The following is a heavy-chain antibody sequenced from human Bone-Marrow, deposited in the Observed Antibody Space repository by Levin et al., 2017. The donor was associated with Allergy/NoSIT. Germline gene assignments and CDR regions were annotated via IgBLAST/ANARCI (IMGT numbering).Heavy chain of an antibody. CDR1: GFTFSSYA. J-gene: IGHJ4*02. D-gene: IGHD6-13*01. V-gene: IGHV3-23*01. CDR3: AKDLLAAPGTSRKFDY. CDR2: ISGSGGST. Sequence: ETLSLTCAASGFTFSSYAMSWVRQAPGKGLEWVSAISGSGGSTYYADSVKGRFTISRDNSKNTLYLQMNSLRAEDTAVYYCAKDLLAAPGTSRKFDYWGQGTLVTVSS.